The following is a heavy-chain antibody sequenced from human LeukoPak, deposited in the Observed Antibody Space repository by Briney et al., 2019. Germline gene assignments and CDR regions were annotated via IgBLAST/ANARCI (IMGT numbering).Heavy chain of an antibody. V-gene: IGHV1-69*13. J-gene: IGHJ6*02. D-gene: IGHD3-10*01. CDR1: GYTFTNFG. CDR2: IIPIFGTA. CDR3: AREGVGSGVYYYYYGMDV. Sequence: ASVKVSCKPSGYTFTNFGISWVRQAPGQGLEWMGGIIPIFGTANYAQKFQGRVTITADESTSTAYMELSSLRSEDTAAYYCAREGVGSGVYYYYYGMDVWGQGTTVTVSS.